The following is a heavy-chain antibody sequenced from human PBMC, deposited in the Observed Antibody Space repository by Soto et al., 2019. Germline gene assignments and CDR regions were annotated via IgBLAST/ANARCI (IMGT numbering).Heavy chain of an antibody. Sequence: QVQLQESGPGLVKPSQTLSLTCTVSGGSISSGGYYWSWIRQHPGKGLDWIGYIYYSGSTYYNPSLKSRVTISVDTSKNQFSLKLSSVTAADTAVYYCARGDNDYGDYVWFDPWGQGTLVTVSS. D-gene: IGHD4-17*01. CDR2: IYYSGST. CDR1: GGSISSGGYY. CDR3: ARGDNDYGDYVWFDP. V-gene: IGHV4-31*03. J-gene: IGHJ5*02.